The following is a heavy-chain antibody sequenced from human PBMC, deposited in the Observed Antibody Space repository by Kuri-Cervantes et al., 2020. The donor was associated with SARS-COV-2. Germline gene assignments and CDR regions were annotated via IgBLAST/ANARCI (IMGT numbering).Heavy chain of an antibody. CDR3: ARAYGDYVLREGLDS. J-gene: IGHJ4*02. D-gene: IGHD4-17*01. Sequence: GESLKISCAASGFSFSSYSMNWVRQAPGKGLEWLAYISSGGTKVSYADSVRGRFTISRDNAKNSLSPQVNSLRADDTAVYYCARAYGDYVLREGLDSWGQGTLVTVSS. CDR2: ISSGGTKV. CDR1: GFSFSSYS. V-gene: IGHV3-48*01.